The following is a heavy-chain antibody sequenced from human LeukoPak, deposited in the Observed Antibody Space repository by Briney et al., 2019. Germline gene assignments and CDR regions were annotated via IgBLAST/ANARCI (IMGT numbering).Heavy chain of an antibody. V-gene: IGHV3-66*01. Sequence: GGSLRLSCAASGFTFSSYSMSWVRQAPGKGLEWVSVIYSGGSTYYADSVKGRFTISRDNSKNTLYLQMNSLRAEDTAVYYCARERYGDFPRYFDYWGQGTLVTASS. CDR1: GFTFSSYS. CDR2: IYSGGST. D-gene: IGHD4-17*01. J-gene: IGHJ4*02. CDR3: ARERYGDFPRYFDY.